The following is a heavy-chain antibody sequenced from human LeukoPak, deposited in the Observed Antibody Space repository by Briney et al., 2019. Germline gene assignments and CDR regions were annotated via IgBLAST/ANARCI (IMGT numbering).Heavy chain of an antibody. V-gene: IGHV3-23*01. CDR3: AKDGLVYYDYVWGSYRPLDYFDY. CDR1: GFTFSSYA. J-gene: IGHJ4*02. Sequence: GGSLRLSCAASGFTFSSYAMSWVRQAPGKGLEWVSAISGSGGSTYYADSVKGRFTISRDNSKNTLYLQMNSLRAEDTAVYYCAKDGLVYYDYVWGSYRPLDYFDYWGQGTLVTVSS. D-gene: IGHD3-16*02. CDR2: ISGSGGST.